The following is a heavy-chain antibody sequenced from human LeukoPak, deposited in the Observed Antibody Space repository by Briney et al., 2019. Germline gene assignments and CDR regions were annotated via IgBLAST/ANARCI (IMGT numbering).Heavy chain of an antibody. D-gene: IGHD3-22*01. CDR1: GGSFSGYY. CDR3: AGEGDSSGYEY. Sequence: PSETLSLTCAVYGGSFSGYYWSWIRQPPGKGLEWIGEINHSGSTNYNPSLKSRVTISVDTSKNQFSLKLSSVTAADTAVYYCAGEGDSSGYEYWGQGTLVTVSS. V-gene: IGHV4-34*01. CDR2: INHSGST. J-gene: IGHJ4*02.